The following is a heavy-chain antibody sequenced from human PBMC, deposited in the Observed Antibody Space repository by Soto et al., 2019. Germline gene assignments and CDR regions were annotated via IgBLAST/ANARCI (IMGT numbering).Heavy chain of an antibody. D-gene: IGHD6-13*01. Sequence: PGEALKISCKGSGYSFTSYWIGWVRQKPGKGLEWMGIIYPGDSDTRYSPSFQGQVTISADKSISTAYLQWSSLKASDTAMYYCARRGSSESPYYYGMDVWGQGTTVTVSS. CDR1: GYSFTSYW. J-gene: IGHJ6*02. V-gene: IGHV5-51*01. CDR2: IYPGDSDT. CDR3: ARRGSSESPYYYGMDV.